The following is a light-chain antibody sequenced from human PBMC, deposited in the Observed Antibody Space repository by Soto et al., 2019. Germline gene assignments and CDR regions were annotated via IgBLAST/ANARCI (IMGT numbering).Light chain of an antibody. V-gene: IGLV2-14*01. J-gene: IGLJ1*01. Sequence: QSALTQPASVSGSPGQSITISCTGTSSDVGGYNYVSWYQQRPGKAPKFMIYEVTNRPSGVSNRFSGSKSGNTAPLTISGLQAEDEADYYCASYTSRGTRVFGTGTKVTVL. CDR2: EVT. CDR3: ASYTSRGTRV. CDR1: SSDVGGYNY.